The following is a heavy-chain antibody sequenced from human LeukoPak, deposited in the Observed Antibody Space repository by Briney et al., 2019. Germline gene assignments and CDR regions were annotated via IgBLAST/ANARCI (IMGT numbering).Heavy chain of an antibody. V-gene: IGHV2-5*02. Sequence: SGPTLVKPTQTLTPTCTFSGFSLSTNGLGVGWVRQPPGEALEWLAVVYSDNNKRYSPSLESRLTITKGTSENQVVLTMTNMDPMDTATYYCTHRRAAARPNYYDFWGQGILVTVSS. CDR2: VYSDNNK. D-gene: IGHD6-6*01. CDR1: GFSLSTNGLG. J-gene: IGHJ4*02. CDR3: THRRAAARPNYYDF.